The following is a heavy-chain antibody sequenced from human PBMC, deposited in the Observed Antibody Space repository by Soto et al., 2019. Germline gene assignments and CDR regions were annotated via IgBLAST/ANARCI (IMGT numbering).Heavy chain of an antibody. CDR1: GYTFTSYA. J-gene: IGHJ4*02. D-gene: IGHD2-2*01. CDR2: INAGNGNT. CDR3: GRDCSSTSCSGAFDY. V-gene: IGHV1-3*01. Sequence: ASVKVSCKASGYTFTSYAMHWVRQAPGQRLEWMGWINAGNGNTKYSQKFHGRVTITRYTAPSTAYMELSSLRSEDTAVYYCGRDCSSTSCSGAFDYWGQGTLVTVSS.